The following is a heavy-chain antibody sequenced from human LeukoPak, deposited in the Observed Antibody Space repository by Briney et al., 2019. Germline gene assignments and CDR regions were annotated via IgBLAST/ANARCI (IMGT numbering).Heavy chain of an antibody. J-gene: IGHJ6*02. Sequence: GGSLRLSCAASGFTFSSYWMNWVRQAPGKGLEWISYINGGSNSIYYADSVKGRFTISRDNAKNSLSLQMNSLRAEDTAVYFCARGRITGTTYGMDVWGQGTTVTVSS. CDR3: ARGRITGTTYGMDV. D-gene: IGHD1-7*01. CDR1: GFTFSSYW. CDR2: INGGSNSI. V-gene: IGHV3-48*01.